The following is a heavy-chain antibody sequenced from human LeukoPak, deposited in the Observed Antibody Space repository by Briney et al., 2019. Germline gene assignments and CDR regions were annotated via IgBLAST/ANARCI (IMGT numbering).Heavy chain of an antibody. Sequence: ASVKVSCKASGYTFTSYDINWVRQAPGHGLKWMGWISPFNGKIRFAEEFQDRLTMTTDTPTRTAYMVLRSLRSDDTAVYYCVRDRDATPDDVRDYWGQGTLVTVSS. D-gene: IGHD2-21*02. CDR1: GYTFTSYD. V-gene: IGHV1-18*01. CDR3: VRDRDATPDDVRDY. CDR2: ISPFNGKI. J-gene: IGHJ4*02.